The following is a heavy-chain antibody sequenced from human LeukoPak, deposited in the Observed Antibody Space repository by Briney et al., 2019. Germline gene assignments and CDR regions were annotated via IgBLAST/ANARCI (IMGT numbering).Heavy chain of an antibody. CDR1: GGSITNSPYY. Sequence: SETLSLTCTVSGGSITNSPYYWGWIRQPPGKGLEWIGNIYYSGSTYYSPSLKSRVSISVDTSKNQFSLKLKSVAAADTAVYYCAVATAGFPGFDPWGQGALVTVSS. D-gene: IGHD6-13*01. CDR2: IYYSGST. CDR3: AVATAGFPGFDP. J-gene: IGHJ5*02. V-gene: IGHV4-39*01.